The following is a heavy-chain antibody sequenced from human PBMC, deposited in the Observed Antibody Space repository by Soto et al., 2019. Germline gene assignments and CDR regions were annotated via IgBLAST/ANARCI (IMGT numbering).Heavy chain of an antibody. J-gene: IGHJ5*02. CDR2: INHSGST. CDR3: ARSVFP. CDR1: GECISSCTYY. Sequence: PSETLSLTCTVSGECISSCTYYWGWIRQPPGKGLEWIGEINHSGSTNYNPSLKSRVTISVDTSKNQFSLKLTSVTAADTAVYYCARSVFPWGQGTLVTVSS. V-gene: IGHV4-39*07.